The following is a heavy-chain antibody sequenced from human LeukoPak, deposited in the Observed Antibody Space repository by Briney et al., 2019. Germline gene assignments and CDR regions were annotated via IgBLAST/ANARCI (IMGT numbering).Heavy chain of an antibody. J-gene: IGHJ1*01. D-gene: IGHD2-2*02. CDR3: AREGVVVPAAIHAEYFQH. CDR2: IYSGGST. CDR1: GFTVSSNY. V-gene: IGHV3-66*01. Sequence: GGSLRLSCAASGFTVSSNYMSWVRQAPGMGLEWVSVIYSGGSTYYADSVKGRFTISRDSSKNTLYLQMNSLRAEDTAVYYCAREGVVVPAAIHAEYFQHWGQGTLVTVSS.